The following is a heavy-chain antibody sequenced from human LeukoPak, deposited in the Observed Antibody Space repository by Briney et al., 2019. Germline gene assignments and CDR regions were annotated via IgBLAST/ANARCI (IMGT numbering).Heavy chain of an antibody. CDR2: INPNSGGT. V-gene: IGHV1-2*02. Sequence: ASVKVSCKAPGCTFTGYYMHWVRQAPGQGLEWMGWINPNSGGTNYAQKFQGRVTMTRDTSISTAYLELSRLRSDDTAVYYCAIFGVAGTAATDYWGQGTLVTVSS. CDR1: GCTFTGYY. D-gene: IGHD6-19*01. J-gene: IGHJ4*02. CDR3: AIFGVAGTAATDY.